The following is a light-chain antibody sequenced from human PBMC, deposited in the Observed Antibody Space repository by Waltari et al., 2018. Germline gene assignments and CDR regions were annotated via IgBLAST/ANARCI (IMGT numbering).Light chain of an antibody. Sequence: DIQLTQSPSTLPASVGDRVTITCRASDYAKNNLAWYQQKPVKVPKGVIHKVSRLESGVPSRFSCSVFATEFSLTISGLQPDDFATYYCQQYNTLPVPFGGGTKVEIK. J-gene: IGKJ4*01. CDR2: KVS. CDR1: DYAKNN. V-gene: IGKV1-5*03. CDR3: QQYNTLPVP.